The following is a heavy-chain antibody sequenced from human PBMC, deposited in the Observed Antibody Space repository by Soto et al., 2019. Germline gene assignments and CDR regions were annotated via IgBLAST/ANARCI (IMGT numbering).Heavy chain of an antibody. CDR3: ARGAGYSGDDGHGMDV. J-gene: IGHJ6*02. CDR1: GYTFTSYD. CDR2: MNPNSGNT. Sequence: ASVKVSCKASGYTFTSYDINWVRQATGQGLEWMGWMNPNSGNTGYAQKFQGRVTMTRNTSISTAYMELSSLRSEDTAVYYCARGAGYSGDDGHGMDVWGQGTTVTVSS. D-gene: IGHD5-12*01. V-gene: IGHV1-8*01.